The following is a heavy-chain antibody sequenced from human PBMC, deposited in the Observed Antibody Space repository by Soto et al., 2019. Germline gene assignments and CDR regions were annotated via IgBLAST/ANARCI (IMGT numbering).Heavy chain of an antibody. D-gene: IGHD5-12*01. V-gene: IGHV3-48*02. Sequence: EVQLVESGGGLVQPGGSLRLSCAASGFTFSSYSMNWVRQAPGKGLEWVSYISSSSSTIYYADSVKGRFTISRDNAKTALYLQMNILGDEDTAVYYFARYSCYVEWGQGNLVTVSS. CDR2: ISSSSSTI. J-gene: IGHJ4*02. CDR3: ARYSCYVE. CDR1: GFTFSSYS.